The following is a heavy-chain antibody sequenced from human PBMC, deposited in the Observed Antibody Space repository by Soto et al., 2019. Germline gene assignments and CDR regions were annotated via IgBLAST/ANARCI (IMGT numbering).Heavy chain of an antibody. CDR1: GDSFSLYY. D-gene: IGHD6-19*01. CDR3: ARVGEGAVVFDF. J-gene: IGHJ4*02. V-gene: IGHV4-59*01. Sequence: QVQVQESGPGLVKPSETLSLTCTVSGDSFSLYYWSWIRQPPGKGLEWIGYVYYSGSTIYNPSLASRATISMDTSNSQIFLTLDSVTAADTAVYFCARVGEGAVVFDFWGRGTLVAVSS. CDR2: VYYSGST.